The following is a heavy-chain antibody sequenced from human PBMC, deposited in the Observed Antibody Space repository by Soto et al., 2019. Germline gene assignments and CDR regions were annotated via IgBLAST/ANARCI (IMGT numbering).Heavy chain of an antibody. V-gene: IGHV3-9*01. CDR1: GFTFDGYA. Sequence: PGGSLRLSCAASGFTFDGYAMHWVRQSPGKGLEWVSCISWNSGSIGYADSVKGRFTISRDNAKNSLYLQMNSLRAEDTALYYCAKVRFSGRYYDARDIWGKGXMV. J-gene: IGHJ3*02. D-gene: IGHD1-26*01. CDR3: AKVRFSGRYYDARDI. CDR2: ISWNSGSI.